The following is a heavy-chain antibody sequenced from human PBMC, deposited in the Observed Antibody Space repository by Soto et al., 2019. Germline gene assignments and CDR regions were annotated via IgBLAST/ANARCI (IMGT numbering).Heavy chain of an antibody. Sequence: PGGSLRLSCAASGFTFSTYWMTWVRQAPGKGLEWVANIKQDGSEKHCVDSVKGRFTISRDNAKNSLYLQMNSLRAEDTAVYYCARLGVPYAMDVWGQGTTVTVS. D-gene: IGHD3-3*01. J-gene: IGHJ6*02. CDR3: ARLGVPYAMDV. V-gene: IGHV3-7*03. CDR2: IKQDGSEK. CDR1: GFTFSTYW.